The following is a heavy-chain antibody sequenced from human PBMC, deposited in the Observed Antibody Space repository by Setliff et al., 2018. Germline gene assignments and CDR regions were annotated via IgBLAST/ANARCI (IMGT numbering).Heavy chain of an antibody. CDR3: ARQYCSGGSCADFDY. V-gene: IGHV4-59*01. J-gene: IGHJ4*02. Sequence: SETLSLTCTVSGGSISSYYWSWIRQPPGKGLEWIGYIYYSGSTNYNPSLKSRVTISVDTSKNQFSLKVRSVTAADTAVYYCARQYCSGGSCADFDYWGQGTLVTVSS. CDR1: GGSISSYY. D-gene: IGHD2-15*01. CDR2: IYYSGST.